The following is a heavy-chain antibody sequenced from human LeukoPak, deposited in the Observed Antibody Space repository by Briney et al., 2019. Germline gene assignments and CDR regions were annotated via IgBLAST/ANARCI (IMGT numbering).Heavy chain of an antibody. CDR1: GVPFSASW. D-gene: IGHD6-13*01. V-gene: IGHV3-74*01. J-gene: IGHJ6*02. CDR3: ATVRWYTMNI. CDR2: ISSDGSVI. Sequence: GGSLRLSCAASGVPFSASWMHWVRQAPGKGLAWVSHISSDGSVIVYADSVKGRFTISRDNAKNTLYLQMNSLRLDDTAVYYCATVRWYTMNIWGQGTTVTVSS.